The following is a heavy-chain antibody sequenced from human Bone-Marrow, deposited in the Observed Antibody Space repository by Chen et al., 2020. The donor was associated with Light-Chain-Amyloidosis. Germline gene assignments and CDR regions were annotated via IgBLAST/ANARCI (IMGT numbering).Heavy chain of an antibody. J-gene: IGHJ6*02. CDR3: AKRPPYPSIYGMDV. CDR2: ISGDSSNT. Sequence: EVQLLESGGGLIQPGGSLRLSCAASGFSFSNFAMTWVRQAPGKGLEWVSAISGDSSNTYYADSVKGRFTISRDNSKSTLYVQMSSLRVEDTAIYYCAKRPPYPSIYGMDVWGQGTTVTVSS. V-gene: IGHV3-23*01. CDR1: GFSFSNFA. D-gene: IGHD2-21*01.